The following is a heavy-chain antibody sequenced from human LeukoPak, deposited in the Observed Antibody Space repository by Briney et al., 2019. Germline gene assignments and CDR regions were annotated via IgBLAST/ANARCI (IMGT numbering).Heavy chain of an antibody. Sequence: SETLSLTCTVSGDSISRYYWSWIRQPAGKGPEWIGRFYTIGSTNYNPSLKSRVTMSLDTSKNQFSLTLNSVTAADTAVYYCARSAPSVTSYYFDSWGQGTLVTVSS. CDR3: ARSAPSVTSYYFDS. V-gene: IGHV4-4*07. CDR2: FYTIGST. J-gene: IGHJ4*02. CDR1: GDSISRYY. D-gene: IGHD4-17*01.